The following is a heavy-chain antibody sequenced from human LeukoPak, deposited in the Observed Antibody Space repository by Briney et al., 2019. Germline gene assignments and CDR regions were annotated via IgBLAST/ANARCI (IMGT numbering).Heavy chain of an antibody. CDR3: ARSRLVRGYFDY. J-gene: IGHJ4*02. CDR2: INHSGST. D-gene: IGHD6-6*01. V-gene: IGHV4-34*01. CDR1: GGSFSGYY. Sequence: SETLSLTCAVYGGSFSGYYWSWIRQPPGKGLEWIGEINHSGSTNYNPSLKSRVTISVDTSKNQFSLKLSSVTAADTAVYYCARSRLVRGYFDYWGQGTLVTVSS.